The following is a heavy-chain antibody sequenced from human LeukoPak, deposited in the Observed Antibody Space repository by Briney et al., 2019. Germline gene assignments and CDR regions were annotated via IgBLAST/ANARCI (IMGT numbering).Heavy chain of an antibody. CDR3: AKANRITMIVPLDY. D-gene: IGHD3-22*01. CDR2: ISGSGGST. V-gene: IGHV3-23*01. J-gene: IGHJ4*02. CDR1: GFTFSSCA. Sequence: QPGGSLRLSCAASGFTFSSCAMTWVRQAPGKGLEWVSSISGSGGSTSYADSVKGRFTISRDNSKNTLYLQMNSLRAEDTAVYFCAKANRITMIVPLDYWGQGTLVTVSS.